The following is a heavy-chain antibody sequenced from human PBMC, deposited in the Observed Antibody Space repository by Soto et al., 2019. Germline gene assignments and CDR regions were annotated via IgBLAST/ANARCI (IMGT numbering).Heavy chain of an antibody. CDR3: AKPYSATGYYYDSSGYLYYFDY. CDR1: GFTFSSYA. V-gene: IGHV3-23*01. CDR2: ISGSGGST. Sequence: GGSLRLSCAASGFTFSSYAMSWVRQAPGKGLEWVSAISGSGGSTYYADSVKGRFTISRDNSKNTLYLQMNSLRAEDTAVYYCAKPYSATGYYYDSSGYLYYFDYWGQGTLVTVSS. D-gene: IGHD3-22*01. J-gene: IGHJ4*02.